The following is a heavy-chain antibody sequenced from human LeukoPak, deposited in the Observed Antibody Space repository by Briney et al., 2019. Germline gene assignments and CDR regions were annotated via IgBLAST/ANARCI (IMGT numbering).Heavy chain of an antibody. CDR2: VNPNNGGT. CDR3: ARDRIAAPDDFDY. J-gene: IGHJ4*02. Sequence: GASVKVSCQASGYTFTDYYIHWVRQAPGQGLEWMGWVNPNNGGTNYAQNFQGRVTMTGDTSISTAYMEVSSLRSDDTAVYYCARDRIAAPDDFDYWGQGTPVTVSS. V-gene: IGHV1-2*02. D-gene: IGHD6-13*01. CDR1: GYTFTDYY.